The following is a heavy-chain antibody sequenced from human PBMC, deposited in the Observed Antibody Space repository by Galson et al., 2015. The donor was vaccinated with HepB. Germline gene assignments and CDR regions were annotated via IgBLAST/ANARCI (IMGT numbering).Heavy chain of an antibody. D-gene: IGHD2-21*01. CDR2: IIPIFGTG. CDR3: AATHDWGKDY. Sequence: SVKVSCKASGGTFSTYTVSWVRQAPGQGLEWMGGIIPIFGTGNYPQKFKGRVTITADESTSTFYMELSSLRSEDTAVYYCAATHDWGKDYWGQGTLVIVSS. J-gene: IGHJ4*02. CDR1: GGTFSTYT. V-gene: IGHV1-69*13.